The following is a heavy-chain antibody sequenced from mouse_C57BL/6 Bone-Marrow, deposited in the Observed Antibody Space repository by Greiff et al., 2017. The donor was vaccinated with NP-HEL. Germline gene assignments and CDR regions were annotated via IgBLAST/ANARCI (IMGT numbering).Heavy chain of an antibody. CDR3: ARPAQATAMDY. V-gene: IGHV1-26*01. J-gene: IGHJ4*01. CDR1: GYTFTDYY. CDR2: INPNNGGT. D-gene: IGHD3-2*02. Sequence: EVQLQQSGPELVKPGASVKISCKASGYTFTDYYMNWVKQSHGKSLEWIGDINPNNGGTSYNQKFKGKATLTVDKSSSTAYMELRSLTSEDSAVYYCARPAQATAMDYWGQGTSVTVSS.